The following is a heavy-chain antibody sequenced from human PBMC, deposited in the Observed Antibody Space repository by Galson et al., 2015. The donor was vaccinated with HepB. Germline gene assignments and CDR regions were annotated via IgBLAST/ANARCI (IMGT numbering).Heavy chain of an antibody. CDR2: IIPIFGTA. CDR1: GYTFTSYG. D-gene: IGHD2-2*02. J-gene: IGHJ3*02. Sequence: SVKVSCKASGYTFTSYGISWVRQAPGQGLEWIGGIIPIFGTANYAQKFQGRVTITADESTSTAYMELSSLRSEDTAVYYCARYCSSTSCYTAHDAFDIWGQGTMVTVSS. V-gene: IGHV1-69*13. CDR3: ARYCSSTSCYTAHDAFDI.